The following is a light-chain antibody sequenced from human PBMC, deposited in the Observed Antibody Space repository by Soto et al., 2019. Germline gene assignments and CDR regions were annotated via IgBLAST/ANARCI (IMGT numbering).Light chain of an antibody. J-gene: IGKJ5*01. CDR2: GTS. V-gene: IGKV3-20*01. CDR1: QSVSSSY. CDR3: QQYGSSPIT. Sequence: EIVLTQSPGTLSLSPGERATLSCRASQSVSSSYLAWYQQQPGQAPRLRIYGTSSSATGSPDRFSGSGSGTGFTLTIRRLEPEDVAVYYCQQYGSSPITFGQGTRLEIK.